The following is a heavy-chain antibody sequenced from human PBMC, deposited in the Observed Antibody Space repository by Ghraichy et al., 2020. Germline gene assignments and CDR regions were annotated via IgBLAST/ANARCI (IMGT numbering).Heavy chain of an antibody. CDR2: IYYSGST. D-gene: IGHD3-3*01. J-gene: IGHJ6*02. CDR1: GGSISSSSYY. Sequence: SETLSLTCTVSGGSISSSSYYWGWIRQPPGKGLEWNGSIYYSGSTYYNPSLKSRVTISVDTSKNQFSLKLSSVTAADTAVYYCARHRLSDWDFWSGTTVAYGMDVWGQGTTVTVSS. CDR3: ARHRLSDWDFWSGTTVAYGMDV. V-gene: IGHV4-39*01.